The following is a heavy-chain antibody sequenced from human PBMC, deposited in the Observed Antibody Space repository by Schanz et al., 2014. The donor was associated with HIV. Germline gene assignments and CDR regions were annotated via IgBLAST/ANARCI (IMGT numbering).Heavy chain of an antibody. CDR2: IIPIFATT. CDR3: ARDHWDFRNGYDYYYYYGMDV. V-gene: IGHV1-69*01. CDR1: GGTFMTYA. J-gene: IGHJ6*02. Sequence: QVQLVQSGAEVTKPGSSVKVSCKASGGTFMTYAISWVRQAPGQGLEWMGGIIPIFATTNYAQRFQGRVTITADESTSTAYMELSGLRSEDTAVYYCARDHWDFRNGYDYYYYYGMDVWGQGTTVTVSS. D-gene: IGHD5-18*01.